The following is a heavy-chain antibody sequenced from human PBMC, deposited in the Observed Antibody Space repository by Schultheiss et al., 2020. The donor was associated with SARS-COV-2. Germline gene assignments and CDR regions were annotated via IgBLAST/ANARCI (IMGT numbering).Heavy chain of an antibody. V-gene: IGHV4-38-2*01. CDR2: IYYSGST. CDR3: ARLHPNYYYDSSAQDY. J-gene: IGHJ4*02. CDR1: GYSISSGYY. D-gene: IGHD3-22*01. Sequence: SQTLSLTCAVSGYSISSGYYWGWIRQPPGKGLEWIGSIYYSGSTYYNPSLKSRVTISVDTSKNQFSLKLSSVTAADTAVYYCARLHPNYYYDSSAQDYWGQGTLVTVSS.